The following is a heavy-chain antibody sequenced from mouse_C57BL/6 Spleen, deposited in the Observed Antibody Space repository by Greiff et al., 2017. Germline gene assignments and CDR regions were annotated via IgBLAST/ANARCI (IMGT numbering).Heavy chain of an antibody. J-gene: IGHJ3*01. CDR1: GYSITSGYY. D-gene: IGHD2-2*01. Sequence: EVKLQESGPGLVKPSQSLSLTCSVTGYSITSGYYWNWIRQFPGNKLEWMGYISYDGSNNYNPSLKNRISITRDTSKNQFFLKLNSVTTEDTATYYCARNGYDDEFAYWGQGTLVTVSA. CDR3: ARNGYDDEFAY. V-gene: IGHV3-6*01. CDR2: ISYDGSN.